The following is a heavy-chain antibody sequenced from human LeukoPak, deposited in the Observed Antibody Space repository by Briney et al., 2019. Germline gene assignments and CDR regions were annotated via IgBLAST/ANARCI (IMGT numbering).Heavy chain of an antibody. CDR3: ARARSSGYYPLNY. D-gene: IGHD3-22*01. CDR1: GGSFSGYY. Sequence: SETLSLTCAVYGGSFSGYYWSWIRQPLGKGLEWIGEINHSGSTNYNPSLKSRITISVDTSKNQFSLKLSSVTAADTAVYYCARARSSGYYPLNYWGQGTLVTVSS. V-gene: IGHV4-34*01. CDR2: INHSGST. J-gene: IGHJ4*02.